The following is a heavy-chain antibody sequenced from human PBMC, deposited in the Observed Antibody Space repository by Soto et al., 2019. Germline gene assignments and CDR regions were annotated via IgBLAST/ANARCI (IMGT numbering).Heavy chain of an antibody. CDR1: GYTLTELS. D-gene: IGHD6-19*01. J-gene: IGHJ5*02. CDR3: ATLAGTRDNWFDP. CDR2: FDPEDGET. Sequence: GASVKVSCKVSGYTLTELSMHWVRQAPGKGLEWMGGFDPEDGETIYAQKFRGRVTMTEDTSTDTAYMELSSLRSEDTAVYYCATLAGTRDNWFDPWGQGTLVTVSS. V-gene: IGHV1-24*01.